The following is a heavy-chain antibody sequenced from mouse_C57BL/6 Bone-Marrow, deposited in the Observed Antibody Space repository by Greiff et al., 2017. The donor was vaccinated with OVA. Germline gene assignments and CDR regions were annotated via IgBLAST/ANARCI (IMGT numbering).Heavy chain of an antibody. J-gene: IGHJ1*03. D-gene: IGHD1-1*01. V-gene: IGHV1-18*01. CDR2: IDPNNGGT. CDR1: GYTFTDYN. Sequence: EVQLQQSGPELVKPGASVKIPCKASGYTFTDYNMDWVKQSHGKSLEWIGDIDPNNGGTIYNQKFKGKATLTVDKSSSTAYMELRSLTSEDTAVYYCARGGTYYGSSLWSFDVWGTGTTVTVSS. CDR3: ARGGTYYGSSLWSFDV.